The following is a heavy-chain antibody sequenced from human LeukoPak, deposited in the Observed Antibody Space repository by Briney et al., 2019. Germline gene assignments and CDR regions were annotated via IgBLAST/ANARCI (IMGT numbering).Heavy chain of an antibody. Sequence: ASVKVSCTASGYTFTIYYMHWVRQAPGQGLEWMGIINPSGGSTSYAQKFQGRVTMTRDTSTNTVYMELSSLRSEDTAVYFCARATLSDYYFNYWGQGTPVTVSS. V-gene: IGHV1-46*01. CDR2: INPSGGST. J-gene: IGHJ4*02. CDR3: ARATLSDYYFNY. CDR1: GYTFTIYY.